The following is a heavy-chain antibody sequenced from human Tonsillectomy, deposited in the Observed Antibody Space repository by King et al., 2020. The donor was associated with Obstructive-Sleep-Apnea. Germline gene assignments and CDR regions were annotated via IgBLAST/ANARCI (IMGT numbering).Heavy chain of an antibody. J-gene: IGHJ3*02. Sequence: QLQESGPGLVKPSQTLSLTCAVSGGSISSGGYSWSWIRQPPGKGLEWIGYIYYSGSTYYNPSLKSRVTISVDTSKNQFSLKLSSVTAAATAVYYCARVAPILDAFDIWGQGTMVTVSS. V-gene: IGHV4-30-4*07. CDR2: IYYSGST. D-gene: IGHD3-3*02. CDR3: ARVAPILDAFDI. CDR1: GGSISSGGYS.